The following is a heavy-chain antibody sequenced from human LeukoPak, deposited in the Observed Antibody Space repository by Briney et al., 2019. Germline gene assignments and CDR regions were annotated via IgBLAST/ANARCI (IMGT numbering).Heavy chain of an antibody. CDR1: GGSFSGYY. D-gene: IGHD3-9*01. Sequence: SETLSLTCAVYGGSFSGYYWSWIRQPPGKGLEWIGEINHSGSTNYNPSLKSRVTISVDTTKNQFSLKLSSVTAADTAVYYCARQGLVLRYFDWLPEAYNWFDPWGQGTLVTVSS. CDR3: ARQGLVLRYFDWLPEAYNWFDP. V-gene: IGHV4-34*01. J-gene: IGHJ5*02. CDR2: INHSGST.